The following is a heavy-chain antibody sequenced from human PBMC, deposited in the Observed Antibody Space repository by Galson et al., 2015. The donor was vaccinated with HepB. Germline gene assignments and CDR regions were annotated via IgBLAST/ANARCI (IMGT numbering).Heavy chain of an antibody. CDR2: MSDNGDNT. V-gene: IGHV3-23*01. Sequence: SLRLSCAASGFTFSSYAIMWVRQAPGKGLEWVSGMSDNGDNTFYTDSVKGRFTISRDISKNTVYLQMNSLRVEDTAVYYCATRSGASGWYSYFQHWGQGPLVTVSS. CDR3: ATRSGASGWYSYFQH. J-gene: IGHJ1*01. D-gene: IGHD6-19*01. CDR1: GFTFSSYA.